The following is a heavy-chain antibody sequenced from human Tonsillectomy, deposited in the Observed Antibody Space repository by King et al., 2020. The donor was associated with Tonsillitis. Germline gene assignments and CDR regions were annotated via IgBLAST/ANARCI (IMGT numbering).Heavy chain of an antibody. J-gene: IGHJ4*02. CDR1: GFTFSTYA. Sequence: VQLVESGGGVVQPGKSLRLSCAASGFTFSTYAMHWVRQAPGKGLEWVAVISYDGSDRYYADSVKGRFTISRDNSKNTLYLQMSSLRAEDTDVYYCARYIDDKDDYVGYFDYWGQGTLVTVSS. D-gene: IGHD4-17*01. CDR2: ISYDGSDR. CDR3: ARYIDDKDDYVGYFDY. V-gene: IGHV3-30-3*01.